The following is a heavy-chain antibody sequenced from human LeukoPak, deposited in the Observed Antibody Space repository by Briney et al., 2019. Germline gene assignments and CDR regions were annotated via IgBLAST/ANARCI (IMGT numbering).Heavy chain of an antibody. CDR2: INDVGSHI. Sequence: GGSLRLSCAASGFTFSNSAMNWVRQAPGKGLEWVSSINDVGSHIYYADSVRGRFTISRDNAKTSVYLQMNNLRPEDTAVYYCARDATYYLRYGYFDCWGHGTLVTVSS. D-gene: IGHD5/OR15-5a*01. V-gene: IGHV3-21*01. CDR1: GFTFSNSA. CDR3: ARDATYYLRYGYFDC. J-gene: IGHJ4*01.